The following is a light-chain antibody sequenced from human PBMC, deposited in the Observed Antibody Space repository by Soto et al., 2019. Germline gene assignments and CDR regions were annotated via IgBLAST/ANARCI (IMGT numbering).Light chain of an antibody. CDR1: QSVSSY. J-gene: IGKJ4*01. CDR2: DAS. V-gene: IGKV3-11*01. CDR3: QQRRNWPPLT. Sequence: EIVLTQSPATLSLSPGERATLSCRASQSVSSYLAWYQQKPGQAPRLLIYDASNRATGIPARFSGSGSGTDFPLTISSLEPEDFAVYCCQQRRNWPPLTFGGGTKVEIK.